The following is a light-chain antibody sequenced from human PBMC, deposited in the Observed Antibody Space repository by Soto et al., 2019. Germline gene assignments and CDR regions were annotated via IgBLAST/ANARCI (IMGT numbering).Light chain of an antibody. J-gene: IGKJ1*01. Sequence: IVLTQSTGTLSLSPGERATLSCRASQSVSSSYLAWYQQKPGQAPRLLIYGASNRATAIPDRFSGSGSGTDFTLTISRLEPEDFAVYYCQQYDDSPGTFGQGTKVEIK. V-gene: IGKV3-20*01. CDR1: QSVSSSY. CDR2: GAS. CDR3: QQYDDSPGT.